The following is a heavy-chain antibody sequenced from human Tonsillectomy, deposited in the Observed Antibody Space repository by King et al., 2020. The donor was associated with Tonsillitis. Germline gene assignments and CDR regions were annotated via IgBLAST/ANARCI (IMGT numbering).Heavy chain of an antibody. CDR1: GFTFSSYA. J-gene: IGHJ3*01. CDR3: AKDKVAAMPRNAFDF. V-gene: IGHV3-23*04. CDR2: ISGSGGST. D-gene: IGHD5-12*01. Sequence: VQLVESGGGLVQPGGSLRLSCAASGFTFSSYAMSWVRQAPGKGLEWVSGISGSGGSTYSADSVKGRFTMSRDNSKNTLYLRMNSLRAEDTAVYYCAKDKVAAMPRNAFDFWGQGTMVTVSS.